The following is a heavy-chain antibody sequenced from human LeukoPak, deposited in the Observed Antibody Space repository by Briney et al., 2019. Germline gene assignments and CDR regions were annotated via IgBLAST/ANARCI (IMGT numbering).Heavy chain of an antibody. CDR1: GFTFSSYG. CDR2: IHHDGSNK. J-gene: IGHJ5*02. Sequence: GGSLRLSCAASGFTFSSYGMHWVRQAPGKGLDWVAFIHHDGSNKYYADSVRGRFTISRDNSKNTLYLQMNSLRAEDTAVYYCARDLGQYYDTSDNWFDPWGQGTLVTVSS. V-gene: IGHV3-30*02. CDR3: ARDLGQYYDTSDNWFDP. D-gene: IGHD3-22*01.